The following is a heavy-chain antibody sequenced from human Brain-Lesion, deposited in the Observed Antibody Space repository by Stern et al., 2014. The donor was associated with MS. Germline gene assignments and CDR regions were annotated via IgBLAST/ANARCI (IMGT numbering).Heavy chain of an antibody. CDR3: ARGRVVPGFQYYATDV. J-gene: IGHJ6*02. CDR2: IFNSGSP. Sequence: QLQLQESGPGLVKPSQTLSLSCTVSGGSISSGGYYWSWIRQPAGKGLEWIGRIFNSGSPTYHPPLKSRVTISIATSKNQFSLRLNSMTAADTAVYYCARGRVVPGFQYYATDVWGQGTTVIVSS. V-gene: IGHV4-61*02. D-gene: IGHD2-2*01. CDR1: GGSISSGGYY.